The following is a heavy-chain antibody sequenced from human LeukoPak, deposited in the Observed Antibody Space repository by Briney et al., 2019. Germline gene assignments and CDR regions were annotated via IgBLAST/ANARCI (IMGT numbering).Heavy chain of an antibody. CDR1: GYTFTGYY. CDR2: INPNSGGT. D-gene: IGHD5-24*01. CDR3: ARVSDGYDPYFDY. J-gene: IGHJ4*02. Sequence: ASVKVSCKASGYTFTGYYMHWERQAPGQGLEWMGWINPNSGGTNYAQKFQGWVTMTRDTSISTAYMELSRLRSDDTAVYYCARVSDGYDPYFDYWGQGTLVTVSS. V-gene: IGHV1-2*04.